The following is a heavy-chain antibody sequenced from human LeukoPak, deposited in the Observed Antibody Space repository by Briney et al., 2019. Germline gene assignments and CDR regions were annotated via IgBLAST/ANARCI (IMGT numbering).Heavy chain of an antibody. CDR3: VRDLGGRSGH. CDR2: INEDGSTT. D-gene: IGHD1-26*01. V-gene: IGHV3-74*01. CDR1: GFTFSSNW. J-gene: IGHJ4*02. Sequence: GGSLRLSCAASGFTFSSNWMYWVRQAPGKGLVWVSRINEDGSTTNYADSVKGRSTIFRDNAKNTLYLQMNSLRAEDTAVYYCVRDLGGRSGHWGQGTLVTVSS.